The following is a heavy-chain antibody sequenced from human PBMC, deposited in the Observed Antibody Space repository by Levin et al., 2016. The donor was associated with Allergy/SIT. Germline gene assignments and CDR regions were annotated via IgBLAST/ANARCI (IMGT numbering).Heavy chain of an antibody. J-gene: IGHJ6*02. Sequence: GESLKISCAASGFTFRNYWMTWVRQAPGKGLEWVASLKKDGSQKYYVDSVMGRFTISRDNAKNSLSLQMSSLRAEDTAVYYCARGHYGMDVWGQGTTVTVSS. CDR2: LKKDGSQK. CDR3: ARGHYGMDV. CDR1: GFTFRNYW. V-gene: IGHV3-7*01.